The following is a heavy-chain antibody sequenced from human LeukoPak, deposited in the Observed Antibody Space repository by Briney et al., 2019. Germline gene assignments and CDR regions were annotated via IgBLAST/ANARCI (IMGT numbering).Heavy chain of an antibody. D-gene: IGHD4-17*01. CDR1: GYTFTGYY. J-gene: IGHJ5*02. CDR3: AREKDMTTVTTSYWFDP. CDR2: INPNSGGT. Sequence: GASVKVSCKASGYTFTGYYMHWVRQAPGQGLEWMGWINPNSGGTNYAQKFQGRVTMTRDTSISTAYMELSRLRSDDTAVYYCAREKDMTTVTTSYWFDPWGQGTLVTVSS. V-gene: IGHV1-2*02.